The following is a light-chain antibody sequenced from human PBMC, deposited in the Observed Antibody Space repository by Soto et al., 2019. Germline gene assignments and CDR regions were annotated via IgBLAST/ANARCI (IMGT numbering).Light chain of an antibody. CDR1: QSVRNSY. CDR2: GAS. CDR3: QQYGSSPYT. V-gene: IGKV3-20*01. Sequence: EILLTQSPGTLSLSPGERATLSCRASQSVRNSYLAWYQQKPGQAPRLLIYGASGRATGIPDRFSVSGSGTDFTLTISRLEPEDFAVYYCQQYGSSPYTFGQGNKLEI. J-gene: IGKJ2*01.